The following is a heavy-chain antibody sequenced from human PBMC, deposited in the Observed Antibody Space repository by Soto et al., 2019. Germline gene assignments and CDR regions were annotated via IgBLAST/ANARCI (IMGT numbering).Heavy chain of an antibody. Sequence: PSETLSLTCAVSGGSISSSNWWSWVRQPPGKGLEWIGEIYHSGSTNYNPSLKGRVTISVDKSKNQFSLKLSSVTAADTAVYYCARDGVRYCSGGSCYSPYGMDVWGQGTTVTVSS. V-gene: IGHV4-4*02. CDR2: IYHSGST. CDR3: ARDGVRYCSGGSCYSPYGMDV. D-gene: IGHD2-15*01. CDR1: GGSISSSNW. J-gene: IGHJ6*02.